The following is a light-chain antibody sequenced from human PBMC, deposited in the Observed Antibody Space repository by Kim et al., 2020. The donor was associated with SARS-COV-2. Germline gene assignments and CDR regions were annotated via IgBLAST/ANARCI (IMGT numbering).Light chain of an antibody. Sequence: SYELTQPPSVSVAPGKTARITCGGNNIGVISVHWYQQKPGQAPVVVIYYDSDRPSGIPERFSGSNSGNTATLTISRVEAGDEADYYCQVWDSSSDHPVFGGGTQLTVL. CDR3: QVWDSSSDHPV. J-gene: IGLJ2*01. CDR1: NIGVIS. CDR2: YDS. V-gene: IGLV3-21*04.